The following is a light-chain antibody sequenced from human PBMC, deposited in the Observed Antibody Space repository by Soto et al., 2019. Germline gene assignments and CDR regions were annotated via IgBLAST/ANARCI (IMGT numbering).Light chain of an antibody. CDR3: QQYCSYPST. CDR1: QSVSSNY. J-gene: IGKJ1*01. CDR2: GAS. Sequence: IVVTQAASALSLSPGERATLSGGASQSVSSNYITWYQQKPGQAPRRLIFGASSRATGIPDRFSGSGSGTDFTLTISSLQPEDFAAYYCQQYCSYPSTFGQGTKVDIK. V-gene: IGKV3-20*01.